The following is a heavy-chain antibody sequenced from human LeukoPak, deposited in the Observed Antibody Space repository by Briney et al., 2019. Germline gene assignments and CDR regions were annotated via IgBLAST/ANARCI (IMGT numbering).Heavy chain of an antibody. CDR2: IKSKTDGGTT. CDR1: GFTFSNAW. Sequence: GGSLRLSCAASGFTFSNAWMSWVRQAPGKGLEWVGRIKSKTDGGTTDYAAPVKGRFTISRDNSKNTLHLQMNSLRAEDTAVYYCAKDWSSGYPVFDYWGQGTLVTVSS. D-gene: IGHD3-22*01. V-gene: IGHV3-15*01. J-gene: IGHJ4*02. CDR3: AKDWSSGYPVFDY.